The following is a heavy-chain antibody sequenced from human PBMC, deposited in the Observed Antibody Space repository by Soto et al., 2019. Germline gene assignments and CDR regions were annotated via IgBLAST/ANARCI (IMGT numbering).Heavy chain of an antibody. V-gene: IGHV4-39*01. CDR2: IYYSGST. J-gene: IGHJ3*02. D-gene: IGHD3-10*01. CDR3: ARRSGGADDAFDI. Sequence: SETLSLACTVSGGSISSSSYYWGWIRQPPGKGLELILSIYYSGSTYYNPSLKSRVTISVDTSKNQFSLKLSSVTAADTAVYYCARRSGGADDAFDIWGQGTMVTVSS. CDR1: GGSISSSSYY.